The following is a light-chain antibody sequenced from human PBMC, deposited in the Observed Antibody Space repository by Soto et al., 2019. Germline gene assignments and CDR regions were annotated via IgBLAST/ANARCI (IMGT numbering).Light chain of an antibody. J-gene: IGKJ1*01. CDR3: QQLSNWPRT. V-gene: IGKV3-11*01. Sequence: EIVLTQSPATLSLSPGERATLSCRASQSVGNYLVWYQQKPGQAPRLLVYDASKRATGIPARFSGSGSGTDFTLTISSLEPEDFALYYCQQLSNWPRTSGQGTKVEIK. CDR1: QSVGNY. CDR2: DAS.